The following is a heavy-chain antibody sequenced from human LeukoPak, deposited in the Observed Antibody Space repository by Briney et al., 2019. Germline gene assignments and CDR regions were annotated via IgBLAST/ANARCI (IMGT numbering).Heavy chain of an antibody. V-gene: IGHV3-30*03. CDR1: GLTFSSYG. J-gene: IGHJ4*02. CDR3: ARDYYGSGSYRFFDY. D-gene: IGHD3-10*01. CDR2: ISYDGSNK. Sequence: GGSLRLSCAASGLTFSSYGMHWVRQAPGKGLEWVAVISYDGSNKYYADSVKGRFTISRDNSKNTLYLQMNSLRAEDTAVYYCARDYYGSGSYRFFDYWGQGTLVTVSS.